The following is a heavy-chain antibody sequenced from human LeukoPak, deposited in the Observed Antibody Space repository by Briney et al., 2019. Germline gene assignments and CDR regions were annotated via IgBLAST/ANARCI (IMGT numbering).Heavy chain of an antibody. CDR1: GFTFSSYE. CDR3: ARDGFGSLGDY. CDR2: ISSSGSTI. D-gene: IGHD3-16*01. V-gene: IGHV3-48*03. Sequence: GGSLRLSCAASGFTFSSYEMNWVRQAPGKGLEWVSYISSSGSTIYYADSVKGRFTISRDNAKNSLYLQMNSLRAEDTAVYYCARDGFGSLGDYWGQGTLVTVSS. J-gene: IGHJ4*02.